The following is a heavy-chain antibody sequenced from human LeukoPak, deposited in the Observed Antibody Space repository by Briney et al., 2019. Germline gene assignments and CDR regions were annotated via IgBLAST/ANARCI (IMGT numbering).Heavy chain of an antibody. CDR3: ARAVYDILTGGSCYMDV. D-gene: IGHD3-9*01. CDR1: GGTFSSYT. CDR2: IIPILGIA. J-gene: IGHJ6*03. V-gene: IGHV1-69*02. Sequence: GASVKVSCKASGGTFSSYTIRWVRQAPGQGLEWMGRIIPILGIANYAQKRQGRVAITADRSTSTAYMELSSLRSEDTAVYYCARAVYDILTGGSCYMDVWGKGTTVTVSS.